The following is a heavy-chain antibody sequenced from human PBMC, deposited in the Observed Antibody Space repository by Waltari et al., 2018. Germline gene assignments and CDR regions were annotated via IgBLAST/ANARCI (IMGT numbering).Heavy chain of an antibody. J-gene: IGHJ4*02. CDR2: ISSNGDNT. V-gene: IGHV3-64D*06. CDR3: VKGSGWFNY. Sequence: EVQLLESGGRLVQPGGSLRLSCSASGFTFRSDAMHWVRQAPGKGLEYLSAISSNGDNTYYADSVKGRFTISRVNSKNTLYLQMSSLRAEDTAVYYCVKGSGWFNYWGQGTLVTVSS. CDR1: GFTFRSDA. D-gene: IGHD6-19*01.